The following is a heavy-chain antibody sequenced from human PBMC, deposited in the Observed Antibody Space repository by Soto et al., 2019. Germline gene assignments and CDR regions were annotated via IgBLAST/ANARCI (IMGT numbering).Heavy chain of an antibody. CDR3: ATTGYSSGWTHDY. CDR2: IIPIFGTA. Sequence: SVKVSCKASGGTFSSYAISWVRQAPGQGLEWMGGIIPIFGTANYAQKFQGRVTITADESTSTAYMELSSLRSEDTAVYYCATTGYSSGWTHDYWGQGTLATVSS. V-gene: IGHV1-69*13. D-gene: IGHD6-19*01. J-gene: IGHJ4*02. CDR1: GGTFSSYA.